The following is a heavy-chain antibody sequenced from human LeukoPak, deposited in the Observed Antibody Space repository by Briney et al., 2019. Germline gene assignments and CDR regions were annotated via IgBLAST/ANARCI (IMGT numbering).Heavy chain of an antibody. CDR3: ASHSSSWYGFDY. J-gene: IGHJ4*02. CDR2: IYSGGST. D-gene: IGHD6-13*01. Sequence: PGGSLRLSCAASGFTVSSNHMSWVRQGPGKGLEWVSVIYSGGSTYYADSVKGRFTISRDNSKNTLYLQMNSLRAEDTAVYYCASHSSSWYGFDYWGQGTPVTVSS. CDR1: GFTVSSNH. V-gene: IGHV3-53*01.